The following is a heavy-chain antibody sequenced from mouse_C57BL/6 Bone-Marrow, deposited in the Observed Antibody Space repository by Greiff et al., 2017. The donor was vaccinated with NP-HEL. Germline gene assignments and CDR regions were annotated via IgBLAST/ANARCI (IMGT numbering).Heavy chain of an antibody. CDR3: ARRTTVVAGDWYFDV. CDR1: GYTFTDYY. V-gene: IGHV1-26*01. Sequence: VQLQQSGPELVKPGASVKISCKASGYTFTDYYMNWVKQSHGKSLEWIGDINPNNGGTSYNQKFKGKATLTVDKSSSTAYMELRSLTSEDSAVYYCARRTTVVAGDWYFDVWGTGTTITVSS. J-gene: IGHJ1*03. D-gene: IGHD1-1*01. CDR2: INPNNGGT.